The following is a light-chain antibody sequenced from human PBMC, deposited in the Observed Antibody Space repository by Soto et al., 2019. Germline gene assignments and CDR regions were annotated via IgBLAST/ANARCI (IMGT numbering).Light chain of an antibody. CDR3: QHYNNWPLT. CDR1: HGVSTN. V-gene: IGKV3-15*01. Sequence: EIVMTQSPATLSVSPGERATLSCRANHGVSTNLAWYRQKPGQAPRLLIYGASTRATGIPARFSGSGSGTEFTLTISSLQSEDFALYYCQHYNNWPLTFGGGTKVDIK. J-gene: IGKJ4*01. CDR2: GAS.